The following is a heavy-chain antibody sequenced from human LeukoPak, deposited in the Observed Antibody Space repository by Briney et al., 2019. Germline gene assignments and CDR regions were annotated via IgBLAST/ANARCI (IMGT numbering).Heavy chain of an antibody. J-gene: IGHJ6*03. CDR1: GYSISSGYY. Sequence: SETLSLTCTVSGYSISSGYYWGWIRQPPEKGLEWIGYIYYSGSTNYNPSLKSRVTISVDTSKNQFSLKLSSVTAADTAVYYCARGVPDFWSGYLYYYYMDVWGKGTTVTVSS. CDR2: IYYSGST. D-gene: IGHD3-3*01. V-gene: IGHV4-61*01. CDR3: ARGVPDFWSGYLYYYYMDV.